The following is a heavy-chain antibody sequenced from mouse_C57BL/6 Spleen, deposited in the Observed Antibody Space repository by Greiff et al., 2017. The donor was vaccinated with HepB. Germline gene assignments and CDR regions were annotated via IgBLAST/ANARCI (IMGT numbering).Heavy chain of an antibody. J-gene: IGHJ2*01. CDR2: ISSGSSTI. V-gene: IGHV5-17*01. D-gene: IGHD1-1*01. CDR1: GFTFSDYG. CDR3: ARRGYYYGSSYGYYFDY. Sequence: EVQVVESGGGLVKPGGSLKLSCAASGFTFSDYGMHWVRQAPEKGLEWVAYISSGSSTIYYADTVKGRFTISRDNAKNTLFLQMTSLRSEDTAMYYCARRGYYYGSSYGYYFDYWGQGTTLTVSS.